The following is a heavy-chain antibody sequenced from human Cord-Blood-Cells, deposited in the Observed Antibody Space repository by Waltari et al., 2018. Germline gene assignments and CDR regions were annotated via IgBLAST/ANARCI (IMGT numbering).Heavy chain of an antibody. CDR2: FIPIFGTA. J-gene: IGHJ5*02. Sequence: QVQLVQSGAEVKKPGSSVKVSCKAAGGTFSSYAISWVRQAPGPGLEWMGGFIPIFGTANYAQKFQGRVTITADESTSTAYMELSSLRSEDTAVYYCARVSTAAAGTKRLNWFDPWGQGTLVIVSS. V-gene: IGHV1-69*01. CDR3: ARVSTAAAGTKRLNWFDP. D-gene: IGHD6-13*01. CDR1: GGTFSSYA.